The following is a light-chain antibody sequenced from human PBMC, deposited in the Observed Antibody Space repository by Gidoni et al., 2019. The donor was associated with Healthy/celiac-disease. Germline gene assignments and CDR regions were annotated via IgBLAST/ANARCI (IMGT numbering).Light chain of an antibody. CDR2: SAS. V-gene: IGKV3-15*01. CDR1: QSVSSN. J-gene: IGKJ2*01. Sequence: ELVITQSLATLSVSPGASATLPCRASQSVSSNLAWYQQQPGQAPRLLIDSASTSATDIPTRLSGSGSGTEFTLTSRSLQSEDFAVYYCQQYNNWPTFGQGTKLEIK. CDR3: QQYNNWPT.